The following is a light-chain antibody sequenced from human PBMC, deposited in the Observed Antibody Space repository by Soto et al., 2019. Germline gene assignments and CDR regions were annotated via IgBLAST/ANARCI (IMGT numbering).Light chain of an antibody. Sequence: EILLTQSPATLSLSPGERATLFCRASQNVRNDLVWYLQKPGQAPRLLIYSASNRATGIPARFSGSGSGTDFTLTISSLEPEDFAVYYCQQRTNWPPTFGGGTKVEFK. V-gene: IGKV3-11*01. CDR2: SAS. CDR3: QQRTNWPPT. CDR1: QNVRND. J-gene: IGKJ4*01.